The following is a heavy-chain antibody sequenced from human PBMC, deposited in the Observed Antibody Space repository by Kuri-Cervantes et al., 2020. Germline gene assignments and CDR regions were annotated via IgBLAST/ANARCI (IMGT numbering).Heavy chain of an antibody. Sequence: GSLRLSCAVYGGSFSGYYWSWIRQPPGKGLEWIGEINHSGSTNYNPSLKSRVTISVDTSKNQFSLKLSSVTAADTAVYYCARGGNYYGSGSWLPNYYYYYMDAWGKGTTVTVSS. CDR2: INHSGST. D-gene: IGHD3-10*01. V-gene: IGHV4-34*01. CDR3: ARGGNYYGSGSWLPNYYYYYMDA. J-gene: IGHJ6*03. CDR1: GGSFSGYY.